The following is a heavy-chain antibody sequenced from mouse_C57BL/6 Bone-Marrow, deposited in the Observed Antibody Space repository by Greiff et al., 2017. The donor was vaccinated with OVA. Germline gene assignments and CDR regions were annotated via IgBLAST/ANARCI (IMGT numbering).Heavy chain of an antibody. CDR2: ISDGGSYT. J-gene: IGHJ3*01. CDR3: ARDPTYGSSPAWFAY. D-gene: IGHD1-1*01. CDR1: GFTFSSYA. Sequence: EVKLMESGGGLVKPGGSLKLSCAASGFTFSSYAMSWVRQTPEKRLEWVATISDGGSYTYYPDNVQGRFTISRDNAKNNLYLQMSHLKSEDTAMYYCARDPTYGSSPAWFAYWGQGTLVTVSA. V-gene: IGHV5-4*01.